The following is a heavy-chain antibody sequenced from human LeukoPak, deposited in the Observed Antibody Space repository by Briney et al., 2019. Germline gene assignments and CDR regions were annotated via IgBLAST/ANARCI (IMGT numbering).Heavy chain of an antibody. CDR1: GFTLSNYA. CDR2: ISDNGGST. V-gene: IGHV3-23*01. J-gene: IGHJ4*02. CDR3: ATQNLDY. Sequence: GGSLRLSCAASGFTLSNYAMSWVRQAPGQGLEWVSTISDNGGSTYYADSGKGRFTLSRDNSKSTLSLQMNSLRDDDTALYYCATQNLDYWGPGTLVTVSS.